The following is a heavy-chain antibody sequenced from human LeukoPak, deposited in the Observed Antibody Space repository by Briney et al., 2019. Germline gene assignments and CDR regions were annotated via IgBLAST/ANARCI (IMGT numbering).Heavy chain of an antibody. J-gene: IGHJ3*02. CDR2: ISYDGSNK. Sequence: GGSLRLSCAASGFTFSSYAMSWVRQAPGKGLEWVAVISYDGSNKYYADSVKGRFTISRDNSKNTLYLQMNSLRAEDTAVYYCAKAIEWESDYAFDIWGQGTMVTVSS. CDR3: AKAIEWESDYAFDI. V-gene: IGHV3-30*18. D-gene: IGHD1-26*01. CDR1: GFTFSSYA.